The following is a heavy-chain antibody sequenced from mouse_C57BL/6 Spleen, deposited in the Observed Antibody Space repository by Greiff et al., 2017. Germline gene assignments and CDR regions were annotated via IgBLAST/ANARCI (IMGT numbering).Heavy chain of an antibody. CDR3: ARSEVASDY. V-gene: IGHV1-82*01. CDR1: GYAFSSSW. J-gene: IGHJ2*01. Sequence: VQLQHSGPELVKPGASVKISCKASGYAFSSSWMNWVKQRPGKGLEWIGRIYPGDGDTNYNGKFKGKATLTADKSSSTAYMQLSSLTSEDSAVYFCARSEVASDYWGQGTTLTVSS. CDR2: IYPGDGDT. D-gene: IGHD1-1*02.